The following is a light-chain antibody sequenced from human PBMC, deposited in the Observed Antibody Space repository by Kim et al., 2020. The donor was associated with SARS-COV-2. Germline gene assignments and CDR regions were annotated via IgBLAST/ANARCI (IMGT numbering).Light chain of an antibody. CDR3: QKYYSAPWT. J-gene: IGKJ1*01. CDR2: AAS. CDR1: QDISNY. Sequence: DIQMTQSPSSLSASVGDRVTITCRASQDISNYLAWFQLKPGKAPKLLIYAASALQPGVPSRFSGSGSGTDFTLTVTSLQPEDVATYYYQKYYSAPWTFGQGTKVDIK. V-gene: IGKV1-27*01.